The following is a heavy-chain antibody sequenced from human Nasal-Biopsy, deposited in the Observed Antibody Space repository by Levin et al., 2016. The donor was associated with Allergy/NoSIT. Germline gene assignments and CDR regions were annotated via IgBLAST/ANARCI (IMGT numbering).Heavy chain of an antibody. CDR2: MNPKSGNT. D-gene: IGHD2-8*01. CDR3: ARAPTAYCSDGVCHKAGRWFDP. CDR1: GYTFTSYD. Sequence: ASVKVSCKASGYTFTSYDINWVRQATGQGLEWMGWMNPKSGNTGYALKFQGRVTMTRDTSISTAYMELSSLRSEDTAVYYCARAPTAYCSDGVCHKAGRWFDPWGQGALVTVSS. V-gene: IGHV1-8*01. J-gene: IGHJ5*02.